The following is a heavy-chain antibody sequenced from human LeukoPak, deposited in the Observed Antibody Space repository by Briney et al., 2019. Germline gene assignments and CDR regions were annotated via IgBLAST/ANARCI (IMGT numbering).Heavy chain of an antibody. CDR2: ISSSSSYI. CDR3: ARGPNYYGSNWFDP. Sequence: GGSLRLSCAASGFTFSSYSMNWVRQAPGKGLEWVSSISSSSSYIYYADSVKGRFTISRDNAKNSLYLQMNSLRAEDTAVYYCARGPNYYGSNWFDPWGQGTLVTVSS. J-gene: IGHJ5*02. D-gene: IGHD3-10*01. V-gene: IGHV3-21*04. CDR1: GFTFSSYS.